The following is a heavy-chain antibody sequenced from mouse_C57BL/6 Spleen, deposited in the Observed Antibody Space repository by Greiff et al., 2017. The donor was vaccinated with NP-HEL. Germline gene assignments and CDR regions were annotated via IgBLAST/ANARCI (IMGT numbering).Heavy chain of an antibody. J-gene: IGHJ2*01. Sequence: VKLQESGPGLVQPSQSLSITCTVSGFSLTSYGVHWVRQSPGKGLEWLGVIWRGGSTDYNAAFMSRLSITKDDTNNQVFFKMNSLQADDTTIYCCARGNYGFDYWGQGTTLTVSS. CDR3: ARGNYGFDY. V-gene: IGHV2-5*01. D-gene: IGHD2-1*01. CDR1: GFSLTSYG. CDR2: IWRGGST.